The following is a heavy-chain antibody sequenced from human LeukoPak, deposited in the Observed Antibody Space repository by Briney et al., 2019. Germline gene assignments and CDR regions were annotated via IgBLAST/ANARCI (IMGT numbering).Heavy chain of an antibody. V-gene: IGHV3-23*01. CDR2: ISPSGGST. CDR1: GFTFSRFA. J-gene: IGHJ4*02. Sequence: GGSLRLSCAASGFTFSRFAMTWVRQAPGKGLEWVSDISPSGGSTDYADSVKGRITISRDNSKNTLYLQMNSLRADDTAVYYCAKGSSTVTGPFDYWGQGTMVTVSS. CDR3: AKGSSTVTGPFDY. D-gene: IGHD4-17*01.